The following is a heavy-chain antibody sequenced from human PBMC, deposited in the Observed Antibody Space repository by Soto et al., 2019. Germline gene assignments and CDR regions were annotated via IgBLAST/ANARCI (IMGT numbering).Heavy chain of an antibody. V-gene: IGHV3-33*01. Sequence: QVQLVESGGGVVQPGRSLRLSCAASGFTFSSYGMHWVRQAPGKGLEWVAVIWYDGTNKYYADTVKGRFTISRDNSKNTLYLQMNSLRAEDTAVYFCARGFIQPLYYYVLDAWGQGTTVTVSS. J-gene: IGHJ6*02. CDR2: IWYDGTNK. D-gene: IGHD2-2*01. CDR3: ARGFIQPLYYYVLDA. CDR1: GFTFSSYG.